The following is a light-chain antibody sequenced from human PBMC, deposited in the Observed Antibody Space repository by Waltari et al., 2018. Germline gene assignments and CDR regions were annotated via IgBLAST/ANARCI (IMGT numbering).Light chain of an antibody. CDR1: QSVLYSSNNKNY. CDR2: WAS. V-gene: IGKV4-1*01. J-gene: IGKJ1*01. CDR3: QQYYGIPG. Sequence: DIVMTQSPDSLTVSLVERATIHCKSSQSVLYSSNNKNYLAWFQQKPGQPPKLLIYWASTRESGVPDRFSGSGSGTDFTLTISSLQAEDVAVYYCQQYYGIPGFGQGTKVEIK.